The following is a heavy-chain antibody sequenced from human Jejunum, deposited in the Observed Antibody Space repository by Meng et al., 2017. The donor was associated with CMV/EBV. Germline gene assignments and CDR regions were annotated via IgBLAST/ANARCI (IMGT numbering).Heavy chain of an antibody. CDR1: GYPLDSNC. Sequence: QLLQSGGGGKKPGASAKFSCKASGYPLDSNCITWVRQAPGQGLEWMGWNSGYSGNAKSAQKFRDRVTMTTDTSTNTAYMELRSLRFDDTAVYFCARAPVADTTSDYWGQGTLVTVSS. CDR2: NSGYSGNA. CDR3: ARAPVADTTSDY. V-gene: IGHV1-18*01. J-gene: IGHJ4*02. D-gene: IGHD6-19*01.